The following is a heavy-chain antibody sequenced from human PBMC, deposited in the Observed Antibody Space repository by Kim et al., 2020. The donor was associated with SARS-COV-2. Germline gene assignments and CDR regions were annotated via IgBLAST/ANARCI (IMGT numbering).Heavy chain of an antibody. V-gene: IGHV1-3*01. CDR2: INSGNGNT. J-gene: IGHJ4*02. Sequence: ASVKVSCKGSGYTFTTYIMHWVRQAPGQRLEWMGWINSGNGNTKYSQKFQGGVIISRDTSASTAYMELSSLRSEDTAVYYCARSMAFDYWGQGTLVTVSS. CDR1: GYTFTTYI. D-gene: IGHD6-6*01. CDR3: ARSMAFDY.